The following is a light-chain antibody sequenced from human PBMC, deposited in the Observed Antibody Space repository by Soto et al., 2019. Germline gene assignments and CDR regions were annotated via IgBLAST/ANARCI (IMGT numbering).Light chain of an antibody. Sequence: EIVLTQSPGTLSLSPGERATLSCRASQSVRSYLAWYQQKPGQAPRLLIYDASNMATGIPARFSGSGSGTDFTLTISSLEPEDFAVYYCQQRSNWLTFGGGTKVEIK. CDR2: DAS. CDR1: QSVRSY. CDR3: QQRSNWLT. V-gene: IGKV3-11*01. J-gene: IGKJ4*01.